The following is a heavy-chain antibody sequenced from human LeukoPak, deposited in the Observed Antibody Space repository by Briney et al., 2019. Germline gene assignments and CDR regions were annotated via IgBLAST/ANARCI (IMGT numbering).Heavy chain of an antibody. CDR1: GLIFSGHG. CDR2: IRYDGSNE. CDR3: AKGTGYDYVKYFDY. J-gene: IGHJ4*02. Sequence: GTSLRLSCAASGLIFSGHGMHWVRQAPGKGLEWVAAIRYDGSNENYADAVKGRFTISRDNAKNSLYLQMNSLRAEDTALYYCAKGTGYDYVKYFDYWGQGTLVTVSS. V-gene: IGHV3-33*03. D-gene: IGHD5-12*01.